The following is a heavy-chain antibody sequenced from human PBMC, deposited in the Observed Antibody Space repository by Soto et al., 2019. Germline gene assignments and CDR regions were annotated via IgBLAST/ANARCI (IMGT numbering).Heavy chain of an antibody. CDR2: INHRGST. Sequence: SETLSLTCAVYGGSFSGYYWSWIRQPPGKGLEWIGEINHRGSTNYNPSLKSRVTISVDTSKNQFSLQLNSVTPEDTAVYYCARVLRRQGYSYGYYYYYYGMDVWGQGTTVTVSS. CDR3: ARVLRRQGYSYGYYYYYYGMDV. D-gene: IGHD5-18*01. CDR1: GGSFSGYY. J-gene: IGHJ6*02. V-gene: IGHV4-34*01.